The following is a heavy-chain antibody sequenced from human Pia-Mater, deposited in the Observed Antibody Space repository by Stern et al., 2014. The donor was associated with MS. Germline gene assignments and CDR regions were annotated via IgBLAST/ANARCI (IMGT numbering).Heavy chain of an antibody. CDR3: ARDGPVSDLDF. Sequence: QVQLVQSGAVVKEPGSSVNVSCKVSGGTFHNYAISWLRLTPGQGLEWMGAIVPLFGAKRPAKRVKGRLTITADDSTETSALKLSGLRSDDTAVYYCARDGPVSDLDFWGQGTLVTVS. CDR1: GGTFHNYA. J-gene: IGHJ4*02. V-gene: IGHV1-69*01. CDR2: IVPLFGAK.